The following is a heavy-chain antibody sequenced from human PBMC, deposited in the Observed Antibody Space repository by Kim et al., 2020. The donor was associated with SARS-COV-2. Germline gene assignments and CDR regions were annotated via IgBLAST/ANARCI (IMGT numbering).Heavy chain of an antibody. D-gene: IGHD6-19*01. CDR3: ARDRIAVAGRGVDY. J-gene: IGHJ4*02. Sequence: ADSVKGRFTTSRDNAKNSRYLQMNSLRAEDTAVYYCARDRIAVAGRGVDYWGQGTLVTVSS. V-gene: IGHV3-11*05.